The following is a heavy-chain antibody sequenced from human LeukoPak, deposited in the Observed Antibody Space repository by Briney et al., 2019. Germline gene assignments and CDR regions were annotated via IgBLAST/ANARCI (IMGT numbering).Heavy chain of an antibody. V-gene: IGHV1-18*04. Sequence: ASVKVSCKASGYAFDSHGISWVRQVPGQGLEWMGWISVYKTNATYAEKFQDRVTMTTDTSTSTAYMELRRLTSDDTAVYYCARDEGKWFGESCYYYYGMDVWGQGTTVSVSS. CDR1: GYAFDSHG. CDR2: ISVYKTNA. CDR3: ARDEGKWFGESCYYYYGMDV. D-gene: IGHD3-10*01. J-gene: IGHJ6*02.